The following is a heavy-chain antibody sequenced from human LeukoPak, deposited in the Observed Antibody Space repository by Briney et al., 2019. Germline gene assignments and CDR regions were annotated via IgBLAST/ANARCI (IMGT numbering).Heavy chain of an antibody. Sequence: SETLSLTCTVSGGSISSYYWSWIRQPPGKGLEWIGYIYYSGSTNYNPSLKSRVTISVDTSKNQFSLKLSSVTAADTAVHYCARGHYYDFWSGYYASYYYYGMDVWGQGTTVTVSS. CDR2: IYYSGST. CDR1: GGSISSYY. D-gene: IGHD3-3*01. V-gene: IGHV4-59*01. CDR3: ARGHYYDFWSGYYASYYYYGMDV. J-gene: IGHJ6*02.